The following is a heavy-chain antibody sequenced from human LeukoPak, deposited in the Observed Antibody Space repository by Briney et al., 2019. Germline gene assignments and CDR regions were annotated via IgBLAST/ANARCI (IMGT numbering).Heavy chain of an antibody. CDR2: IYYSGST. CDR1: GGSISSGDYY. J-gene: IGHJ4*02. CDR3: ARISIAAAFDY. D-gene: IGHD6-13*01. Sequence: SQTLSLTCTVSGGSISSGDYYWSWIRQPPGKGLEWIGYIYYSGSTYYNPSLKSRVTISVDTSKNQISLKLSSVTAADTAVYYCARISIAAAFDYWGQGTLVTVSS. V-gene: IGHV4-30-4*01.